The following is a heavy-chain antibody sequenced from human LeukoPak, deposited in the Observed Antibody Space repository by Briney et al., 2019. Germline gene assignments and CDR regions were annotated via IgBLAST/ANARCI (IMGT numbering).Heavy chain of an antibody. J-gene: IGHJ4*02. CDR3: ARGDPRIMVRGVPLGAYFDY. Sequence: GASVKVSCKASGYTFTGYYMHWVRQAPGQGLEWMGWINPKMGAPNYAQKFQGRVTMTRDTSISTAYMELSRLRSDDTAVYYCARGDPRIMVRGVPLGAYFDYWGQGTLVTVSS. CDR1: GYTFTGYY. D-gene: IGHD3-10*01. V-gene: IGHV1-2*02. CDR2: INPKMGAP.